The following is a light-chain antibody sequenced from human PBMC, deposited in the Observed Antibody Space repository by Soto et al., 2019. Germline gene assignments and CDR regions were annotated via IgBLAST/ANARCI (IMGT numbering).Light chain of an antibody. J-gene: IGKJ1*01. CDR3: KQSYSTPWT. V-gene: IGKV1-39*01. CDR2: AAS. CDR1: QSISSY. Sequence: DIQMTQSPSSVSASVGDRVTITCRASQSISSYLNWYQQKPGKAPKLLIYAASSLQSGVQSRFSGSGSGTDFTLTIRSLQPEDFATYYCKQSYSTPWTFGQGTKVDIK.